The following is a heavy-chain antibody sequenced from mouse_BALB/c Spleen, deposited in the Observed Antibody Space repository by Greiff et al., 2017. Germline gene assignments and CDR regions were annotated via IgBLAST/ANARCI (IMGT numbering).Heavy chain of an antibody. CDR3: EGHEEFYGYYAMDY. J-gene: IGHJ4*01. CDR2: ISNGGGST. V-gene: IGHV5-12-2*01. CDR1: GFTFSSYT. Sequence: EVHLVESGGGLVQPGGSLKLSCAASGFTFSSYTMSWVRQTPEKRLEWVAYISNGGGSTYYPDTVKGRFTISRDNAKNTLYLQMSSLKSEDTAMYYCEGHEEFYGYYAMDYWGQGTSVTVSA. D-gene: IGHD1-1*01.